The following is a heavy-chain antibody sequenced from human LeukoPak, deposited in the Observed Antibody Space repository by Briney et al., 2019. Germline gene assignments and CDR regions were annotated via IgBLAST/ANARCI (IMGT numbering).Heavy chain of an antibody. CDR3: AREGSWIWSGYFDY. D-gene: IGHD3-3*01. CDR1: RFAFSTYT. Sequence: GGSLRLSCAASRFAFSTYTMHWVRQAPGKGLEWVSFISYDGSNKYYADSVKGRFTISRDNSKNTLYLQMNSLRAEDTAVYYCAREGSWIWSGYFDYWGQGTLVTVSS. J-gene: IGHJ4*02. V-gene: IGHV3-30*04. CDR2: ISYDGSNK.